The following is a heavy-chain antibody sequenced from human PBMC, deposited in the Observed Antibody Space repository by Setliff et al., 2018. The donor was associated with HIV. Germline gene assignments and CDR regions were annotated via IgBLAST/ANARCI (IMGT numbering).Heavy chain of an antibody. V-gene: IGHV4-4*02. CDR1: GGSISSSNW. CDR2: IYHSGST. J-gene: IGHJ3*02. Sequence: SETLSLTCAVSGGSISSSNWWSWVRQSPGKGLEWIGEIYHSGSTNYNPSLKSRVIISVDTSKNQFSLKLSSVTAADTAVYYCARGTMTHAFDIWGQGTMVTVSS. CDR3: ARGTMTHAFDI. D-gene: IGHD3-22*01.